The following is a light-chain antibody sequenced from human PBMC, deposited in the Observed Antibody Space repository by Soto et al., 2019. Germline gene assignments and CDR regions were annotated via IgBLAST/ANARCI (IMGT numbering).Light chain of an antibody. CDR1: QSVRSSS. CDR3: QHRSNWPTIT. CDR2: DAS. Sequence: ETVLTQSRATQSLSAGESGSLSCPASQSVRSSSLAWYQQKPGQATRLLIYDASNRATGIQARFSGSGSGTDFTLNTTSPEPEDCAVYYCQHRSNWPTITFGRGPRWRL. V-gene: IGKV3D-20*02. J-gene: IGKJ5*01.